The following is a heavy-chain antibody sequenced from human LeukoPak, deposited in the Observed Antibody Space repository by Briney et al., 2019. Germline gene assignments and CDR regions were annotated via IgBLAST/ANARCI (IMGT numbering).Heavy chain of an antibody. CDR3: ARVGGDYGGGWFDP. J-gene: IGHJ5*02. Sequence: PSQTLSLTCTVFGGSISSGDYYWTWIRQPPGKGLEWIGYIYYSGSAYYNPSLKSRVTISVDTSKNQFSLKLSSVTAADTAVYYCARVGGDYGGGWFDPWGQGTLVTVSS. V-gene: IGHV4-30-4*01. CDR1: GGSISSGDYY. CDR2: IYYSGSA. D-gene: IGHD4-17*01.